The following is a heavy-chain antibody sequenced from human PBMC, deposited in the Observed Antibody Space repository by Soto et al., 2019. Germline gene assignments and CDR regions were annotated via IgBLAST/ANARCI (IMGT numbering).Heavy chain of an antibody. CDR2: INPKSGGT. V-gene: IGHV1-2*02. J-gene: IGHJ4*02. Sequence: SVKVSCKASGYAFTANYIHWVRQAPGQGFEWMGWINPKSGGTKYPQKFQGRVTMTRDTSLSTVYMTLTRLTSDDTAVYYCARDLGKAGAREGFDYGGQETLVTV. D-gene: IGHD1-26*01. CDR1: GYAFTANY. CDR3: ARDLGKAGAREGFDY.